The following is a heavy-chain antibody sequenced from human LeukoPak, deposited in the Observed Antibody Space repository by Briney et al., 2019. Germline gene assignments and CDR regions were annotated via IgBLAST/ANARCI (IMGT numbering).Heavy chain of an antibody. D-gene: IGHD6-13*01. J-gene: IGHJ3*02. CDR3: ARDRSERGSSWSLPAHGFDI. V-gene: IGHV1-69*05. CDR2: IVPILGAT. CDR1: GGTFSSYA. Sequence: GSSVKVSCKDSGGTFSSYAINWVRQAPGQGLEWMGKIVPILGATNYAQTFQGRVTITTDESTSTAYMELSSLRSEDTAVYYCARDRSERGSSWSLPAHGFDIWGQGTMVTVSS.